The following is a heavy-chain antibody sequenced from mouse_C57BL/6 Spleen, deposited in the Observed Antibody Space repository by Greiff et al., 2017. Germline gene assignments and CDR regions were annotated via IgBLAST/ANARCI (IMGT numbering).Heavy chain of an antibody. V-gene: IGHV1-7*01. CDR2: INPSSGYT. CDR3: AEGWYFDV. J-gene: IGHJ1*03. Sequence: VQVVESGAELAKPGASVKLSCKASGYTFTSYWMHWVKQRPGQGLEWIGYINPSSGYTKYNQKFKDKATLTADKSSSTAYMQLSSLTYEDSAVYYCAEGWYFDVWGTGTTVTVSS. CDR1: GYTFTSYW.